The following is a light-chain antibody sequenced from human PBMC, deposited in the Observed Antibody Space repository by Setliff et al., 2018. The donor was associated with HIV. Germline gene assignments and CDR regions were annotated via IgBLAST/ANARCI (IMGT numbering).Light chain of an antibody. V-gene: IGLV2-23*01. CDR1: SSDIGRYNL. J-gene: IGLJ1*01. CDR3: CSNTGSNTYV. Sequence: QFALAQPASVSGSPGQSITISCTGTSSDIGRYNLVSWYQQQPGKPPKLMIYQASKRPSGVSNRFSGSKSGNTASLTISGLQAEDEADYYCCSNTGSNTYVFGTGTKVTVL. CDR2: QAS.